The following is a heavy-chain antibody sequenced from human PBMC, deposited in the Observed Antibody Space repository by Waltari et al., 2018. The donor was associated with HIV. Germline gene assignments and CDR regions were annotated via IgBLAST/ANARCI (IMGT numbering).Heavy chain of an antibody. V-gene: IGHV3-23*01. J-gene: IGHJ3*01. CDR2: ISGSGSGT. CDR3: AKDRRNWNDGGSSFDF. D-gene: IGHD1-1*01. Sequence: EVQLSESGGGLVQRGGALRLCSAASGVTLRTSAMTGVRQAPGKGLEWVATISGSGSGTYYRDSVQGRFTISRDNSKSTVYLQLNSLRVEDTAVYFCAKDRRNWNDGGSSFDFWGQGTVVTVSS. CDR1: GVTLRTSA.